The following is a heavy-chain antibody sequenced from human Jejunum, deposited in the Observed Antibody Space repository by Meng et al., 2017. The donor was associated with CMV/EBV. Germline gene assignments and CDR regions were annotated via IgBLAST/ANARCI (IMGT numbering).Heavy chain of an antibody. CDR1: GGSFSEYY. V-gene: IGHV4-34*01. CDR2: INHDGGT. J-gene: IGHJ4*02. Sequence: QVQLQQWGVGLLNPSATLSLTCAVYGGSFSEYYWNWTRQPPGKGLEWIGEINHDGGTHYNPSLKSRVTISVDTSKNQCTLKLRSVTAADTSVYYCVLYSNNIDYWGQGTLVTVSS. CDR3: VLYSNNIDY. D-gene: IGHD6-13*01.